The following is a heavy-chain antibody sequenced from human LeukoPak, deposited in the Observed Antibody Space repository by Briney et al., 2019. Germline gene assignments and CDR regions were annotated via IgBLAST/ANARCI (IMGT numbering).Heavy chain of an antibody. Sequence: ASVKVSCKASGYTFTSYDINWGRQATGQGLEWMGWMNPNSGNTGYAQKFQGRVTMTRNTSISTAYMELSSLRSEDTAVYYCARGSDYYDSSGYYELDYWGQGTLVTVSS. CDR3: ARGSDYYDSSGYYELDY. V-gene: IGHV1-8*01. CDR2: MNPNSGNT. CDR1: GYTFTSYD. J-gene: IGHJ4*02. D-gene: IGHD3-22*01.